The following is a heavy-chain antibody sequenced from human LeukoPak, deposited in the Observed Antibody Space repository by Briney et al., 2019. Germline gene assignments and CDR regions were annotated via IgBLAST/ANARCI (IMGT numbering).Heavy chain of an antibody. J-gene: IGHJ4*02. CDR1: GYSISSGYY. CDR2: IYHSGST. V-gene: IGHV4-38-2*01. CDR3: ARGDIVLMVYATYFDY. D-gene: IGHD2-8*01. Sequence: EPSETLSLTCAVSGYSISSGYYWGWIRQPPGKGLEWIGSIYHSGSTYYNPSLKSRVTISVGTSKNQFSLKLSSVTAADTAVYYCARGDIVLMVYATYFDYWGQGTLVTVSS.